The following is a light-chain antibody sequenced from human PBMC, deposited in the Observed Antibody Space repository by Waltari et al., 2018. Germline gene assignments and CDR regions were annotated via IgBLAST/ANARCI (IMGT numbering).Light chain of an antibody. V-gene: IGLV2-14*01. CDR1: ISDVGGYDY. J-gene: IGLJ2*01. Sequence: QSALTQPASVSGSPGHSITISCTGTISDVGGYDYVSWYQQHPDKAPKLMIYEVTNRPSGVSNRFSGSKSGNTASLTISGLQAEDEADYYCSSYASSSTLVVFGGGTKLTVL. CDR3: SSYASSSTLVV. CDR2: EVT.